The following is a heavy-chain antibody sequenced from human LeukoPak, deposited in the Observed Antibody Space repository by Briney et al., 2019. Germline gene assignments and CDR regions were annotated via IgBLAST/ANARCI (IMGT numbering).Heavy chain of an antibody. Sequence: PSETLSLTCTVSGGSISTSNYYWGWIRQPPGKGLEWIGNIFYSGNTYYSPSLKSRVAISLDTSRNQFSLKLSSVTAADTAVYYCARELLGGPPPSYYYYMDVWGKGTTVAVSS. CDR2: IFYSGNT. J-gene: IGHJ6*03. CDR1: GGSISTSNYY. CDR3: ARELLGGPPPSYYYYMDV. D-gene: IGHD4-23*01. V-gene: IGHV4-39*07.